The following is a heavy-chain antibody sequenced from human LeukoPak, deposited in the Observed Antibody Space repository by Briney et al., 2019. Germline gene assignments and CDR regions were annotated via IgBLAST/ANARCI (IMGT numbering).Heavy chain of an antibody. Sequence: GESLKISCKGSGYSFTSLWIVWVRQMPGKGLEWVGNIYPGDSDTRYSPSFHGQVTIPADKSISTAYLQWSSLQASDSAVYSCACGSFGGFNFWGQGTLVTVSS. CDR2: IYPGDSDT. V-gene: IGHV5-51*01. CDR1: GYSFTSLW. J-gene: IGHJ4*02. CDR3: ACGSFGGFNF. D-gene: IGHD3-16*01.